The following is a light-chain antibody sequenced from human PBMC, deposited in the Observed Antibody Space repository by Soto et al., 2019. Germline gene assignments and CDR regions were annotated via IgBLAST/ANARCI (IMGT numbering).Light chain of an antibody. J-gene: IGLJ1*01. CDR1: SSDVGGYGY. CDR2: DVS. CDR3: SSYTSSITLGV. V-gene: IGLV2-14*01. Sequence: QSVLTQPASVSGSPGQSITISCTGTSSDVGGYGYVSWYQQHPVKAPKLMIYDVSNRPSGVSNRFSGSKSGNTASLTISGLQDEDEADYYCSSYTSSITLGVFGTGTKVTVL.